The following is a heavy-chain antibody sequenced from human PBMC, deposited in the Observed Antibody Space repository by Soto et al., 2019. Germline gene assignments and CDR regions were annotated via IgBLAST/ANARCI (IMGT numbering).Heavy chain of an antibody. V-gene: IGHV1-18*01. CDR3: AKSRDTIFGVVPFDY. J-gene: IGHJ4*02. D-gene: IGHD3-3*01. CDR2: ISAYNGNT. Sequence: ASVKVSCKASGYTFTSYGISWVRQAPGQGLEWMGWISAYNGNTNYAQKLQGRVTMTTDKSTSTAYMELRSLRSDDTAVYYCAKSRDTIFGVVPFDYWGQGTLVTVSS. CDR1: GYTFTSYG.